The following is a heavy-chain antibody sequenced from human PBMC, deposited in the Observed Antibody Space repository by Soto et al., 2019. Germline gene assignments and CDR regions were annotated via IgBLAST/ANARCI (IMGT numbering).Heavy chain of an antibody. CDR2: IIPTFGTA. V-gene: IGHV1-69*06. CDR3: ARSETAGHRGFDS. J-gene: IGHJ3*02. Sequence: QVQLLQSGAEMREPGSSVKVSCKASGGTFSSSAINWLRQAPGQGPEWMGGIIPTFGTANYIEKFRGRVTITADTSTSTAYMEVSSLTSEDTAMYFCARSETAGHRGFDSWGQGTMVTVSS. D-gene: IGHD6-19*01. CDR1: GGTFSSSA.